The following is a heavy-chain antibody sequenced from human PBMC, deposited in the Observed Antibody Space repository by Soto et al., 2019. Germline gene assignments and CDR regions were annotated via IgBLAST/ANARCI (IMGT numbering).Heavy chain of an antibody. CDR2: VIPIFGTA. CDR1: GGTFSSYA. V-gene: IGHV1-69*13. J-gene: IGHJ6*02. D-gene: IGHD3-9*01. Sequence: VASVKVSCKASGGTFSSYAISWVRQAPGQGLEWMGGVIPIFGTANYAQKFQGRVTITADESTSTAYMELSSLRSEDTAVYYCARVGPYYDILTGYQGTPYGMDVWGQGTTVTVS. CDR3: ARVGPYYDILTGYQGTPYGMDV.